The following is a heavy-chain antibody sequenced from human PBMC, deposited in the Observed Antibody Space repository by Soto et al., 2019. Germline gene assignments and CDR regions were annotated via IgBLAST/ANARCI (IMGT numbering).Heavy chain of an antibody. CDR1: GFTFINYW. Sequence: EVQLVESGGGLVQPGGSLRLSCAASGFTFINYWMSWVRQAPGKGLEWVANIKEDGSEKYYVDSVKGRFTISRDNAKNSLYRQMNSLRAEDTAVYYCVRVGRLGGYWGQGTLVTVSS. D-gene: IGHD3-16*01. CDR2: IKEDGSEK. CDR3: VRVGRLGGY. J-gene: IGHJ4*02. V-gene: IGHV3-7*03.